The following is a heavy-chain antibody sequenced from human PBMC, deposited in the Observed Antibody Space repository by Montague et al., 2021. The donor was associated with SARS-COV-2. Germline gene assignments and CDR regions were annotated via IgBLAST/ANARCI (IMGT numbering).Heavy chain of an antibody. D-gene: IGHD3-3*01. V-gene: IGHV4-61*01. Sequence: SETLSLTCTVSGGSVSSATGYWSWIRQPPGKGLEWIGYIHYSGTTSYKSSLKSRVSLSLDTSKNQFSLNLTSVTAADTAVYYCVRGPFWSAAPDYWGQGILVTVSS. CDR1: GGSVSSATGY. CDR2: IHYSGTT. CDR3: VRGPFWSAAPDY. J-gene: IGHJ4*02.